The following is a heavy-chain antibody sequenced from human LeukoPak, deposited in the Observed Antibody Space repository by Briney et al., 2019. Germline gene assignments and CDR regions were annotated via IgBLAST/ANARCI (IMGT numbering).Heavy chain of an antibody. V-gene: IGHV3-9*01. CDR1: GFTFDDYA. CDR2: ISWNSGRI. CDR3: ASGGYGGIAVAGFPFDY. J-gene: IGHJ4*02. Sequence: GGSLRLSCAASGFTFDDYAMHWVRQAPGKGLEWVSGISWNSGRIGYADSVKGRFTISRDNAKNSLYLQMNSLGAEDTALYYCASGGYGGIAVAGFPFDYWGQGTLVTVSS. D-gene: IGHD6-19*01.